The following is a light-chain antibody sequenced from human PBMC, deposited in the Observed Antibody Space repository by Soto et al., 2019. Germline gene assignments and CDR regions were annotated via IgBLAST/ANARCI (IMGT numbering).Light chain of an antibody. CDR3: QQYNNWPWT. J-gene: IGKJ1*01. CDR1: QTVRNNY. CDR2: DAS. Sequence: EFVLTQSPGTLSLSPGERATLSCTASQTVRNNYLAWYQQKPGQAPRLLIYDASSRATGIPDRFSGGGSGTDFTLTISRLEPEDSAVYYCQQYNNWPWTFGQGTKVDIK. V-gene: IGKV3D-20*02.